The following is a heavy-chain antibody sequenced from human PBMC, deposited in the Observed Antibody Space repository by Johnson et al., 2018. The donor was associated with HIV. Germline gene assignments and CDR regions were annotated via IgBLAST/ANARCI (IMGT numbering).Heavy chain of an antibody. CDR1: GFTFSSYA. D-gene: IGHD6-13*01. V-gene: IGHV3-23*04. J-gene: IGHJ3*02. Sequence: VQLVESGGGLVQPGGFLRLSCAASGFTFSSYAMHWVRQAPGKGLEWVSVISGSGGSTYYADSVKGRFTISRDNSKNTLYLQLNSLGAEDTAVYYCAIDSPTGAAAGTGVAFDMWGQGTMVTVSS. CDR2: ISGSGGST. CDR3: AIDSPTGAAAGTGVAFDM.